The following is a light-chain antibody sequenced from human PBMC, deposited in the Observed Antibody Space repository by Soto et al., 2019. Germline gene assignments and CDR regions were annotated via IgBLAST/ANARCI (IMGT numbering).Light chain of an antibody. V-gene: IGKV3-20*01. CDR3: QQYDSSPPGRT. J-gene: IGKJ4*01. CDR2: GAS. CDR1: QSVSSRY. Sequence: EIVLTQSPGTLSLSPGERATLSCRASQSVSSRYLAWYQQKPGQAPRLLLYGASSRATGIPDRFSGSGSGTDFTLTISRLEPEDFAVYYCQQYDSSPPGRTFGGGTKVEIK.